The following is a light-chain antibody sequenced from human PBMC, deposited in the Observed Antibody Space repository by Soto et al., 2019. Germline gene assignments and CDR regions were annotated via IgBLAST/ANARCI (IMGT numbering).Light chain of an antibody. J-gene: IGKJ1*01. CDR3: QQSYSTPWT. CDR1: QSISFY. Sequence: DIQITQSPSSLSASIGDRVTITCRASQSISFYLNWYQQKPGKAPKLLIYAASSLQSGVPSRFSGSGSGTDFTLTISSLQPDDFATYYCQQSYSTPWTFGQGTKVDIK. CDR2: AAS. V-gene: IGKV1-39*01.